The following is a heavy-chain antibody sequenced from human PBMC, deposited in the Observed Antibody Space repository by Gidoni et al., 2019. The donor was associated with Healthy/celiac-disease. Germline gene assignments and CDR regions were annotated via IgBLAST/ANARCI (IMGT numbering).Heavy chain of an antibody. Sequence: QVQLVESGGGVVQPGRSLRLSCAASGFTFSSYGMHWVRQAPGKGLEWVAVIWYDGSNKYYADSVKGRFTISRDNSKNTLYLQMNSLRAEDTAVYYCASFSMVRGVIAPYFDYWGQGTLVTVSS. J-gene: IGHJ4*02. CDR2: IWYDGSNK. V-gene: IGHV3-33*01. D-gene: IGHD3-10*01. CDR1: GFTFSSYG. CDR3: ASFSMVRGVIAPYFDY.